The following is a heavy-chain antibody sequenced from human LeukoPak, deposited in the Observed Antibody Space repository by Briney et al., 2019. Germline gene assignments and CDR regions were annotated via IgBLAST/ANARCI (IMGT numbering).Heavy chain of an antibody. Sequence: AGESLKISCKGSTDSFINYWIGWVRQMSGKGLEWMGSIYPGDSDTRYSPSFQGQVTMSVDESISTAYLQWSSLKAPDTAMYYCATHPDYGYWGQGTLVTVSS. CDR2: IYPGDSDT. V-gene: IGHV5-51*01. CDR1: TDSFINYW. CDR3: ATHPDYGY. D-gene: IGHD4-17*01. J-gene: IGHJ4*02.